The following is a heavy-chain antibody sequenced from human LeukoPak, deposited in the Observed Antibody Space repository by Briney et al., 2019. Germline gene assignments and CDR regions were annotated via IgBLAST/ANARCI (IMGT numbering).Heavy chain of an antibody. CDR3: ARGGVTVTITRSFDY. CDR1: GGSFSGYY. V-gene: IGHV4-34*01. J-gene: IGHJ4*02. Sequence: PSETLSLTCAVYGGSFSGYYWGWIRQPPGKGLEWMGEINHSGSTNYNPSLKSRVTISVDTSKNQFSLKLSSVTAADTAVYYCARGGVTVTITRSFDYWGQGTLVTVSS. CDR2: INHSGST. D-gene: IGHD4-17*01.